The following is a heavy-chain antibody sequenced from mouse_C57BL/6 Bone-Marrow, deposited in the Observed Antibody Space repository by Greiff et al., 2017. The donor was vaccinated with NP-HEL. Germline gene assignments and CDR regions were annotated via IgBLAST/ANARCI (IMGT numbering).Heavy chain of an antibody. CDR2: IYPRDGST. CDR1: GYTFTDHT. Sequence: VQLVESDAELVKPGASVKISCKVSGYTFTDHTIHWMKQRPEQGLEWIGYIYPRDGSTKYNEKFKGKATLTADKSSSTAYMQLNSLTSEDSAVYFCARVGDYYGSSPGYFDVWGTGTTVTVSS. V-gene: IGHV1-78*01. D-gene: IGHD1-1*01. CDR3: ARVGDYYGSSPGYFDV. J-gene: IGHJ1*03.